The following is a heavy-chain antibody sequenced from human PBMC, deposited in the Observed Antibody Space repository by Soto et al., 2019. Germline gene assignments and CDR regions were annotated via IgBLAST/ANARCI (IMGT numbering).Heavy chain of an antibody. CDR1: GYTFTTYG. D-gene: IGHD3-22*01. Sequence: GASVKVSCKASGYTFTTYGIHWVRQAPGQGLEWMGWINAGNGDTKYSQKFQGRVTITRDKSASTAYMELSSLRSEDTAVYYCARGLGVVVIDYWGQGALVTVSS. CDR3: ARGLGVVVIDY. J-gene: IGHJ4*02. CDR2: INAGNGDT. V-gene: IGHV1-3*01.